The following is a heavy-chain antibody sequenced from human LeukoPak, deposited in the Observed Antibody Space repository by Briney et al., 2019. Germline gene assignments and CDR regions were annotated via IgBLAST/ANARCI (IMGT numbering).Heavy chain of an antibody. D-gene: IGHD3-22*01. Sequence: GGSLRLSCAASGFTFSSYEMNWVRQAPGKGLEWVSAISGGGDVTYYADSVKGRFTISRDNAKNSLYLQMNSLRAEDTAVYYCARDYYDSSGYYYFDYWGQGTLVTVSS. V-gene: IGHV3-48*03. J-gene: IGHJ4*02. CDR2: ISGGGDVT. CDR1: GFTFSSYE. CDR3: ARDYYDSSGYYYFDY.